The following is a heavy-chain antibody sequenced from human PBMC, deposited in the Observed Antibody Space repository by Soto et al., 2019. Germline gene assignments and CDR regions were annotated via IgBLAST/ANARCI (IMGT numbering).Heavy chain of an antibody. V-gene: IGHV3-33*01. J-gene: IGHJ6*02. CDR2: IWYDGNTK. CDR3: ARPLVAPVAGPYYYGMDV. CDR1: GFTFSSYG. D-gene: IGHD6-19*01. Sequence: GGSLRLSCTASGFTFSSYGFNWVRQAPGKGREWVAVIWYDGNTKYYADSVKGRFTISRDNLRSTVYLQMNSLTAEATAVYYCARPLVAPVAGPYYYGMDVWGQGTTVTVSS.